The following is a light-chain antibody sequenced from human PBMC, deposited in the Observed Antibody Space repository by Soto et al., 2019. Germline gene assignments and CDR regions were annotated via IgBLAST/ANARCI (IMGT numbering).Light chain of an antibody. CDR3: QEYFQWPPGM. CDR1: QFVSTR. J-gene: IGKJ1*01. CDR2: DAY. V-gene: IGKV3-15*01. Sequence: EIVLTQFPGTLSLSPGERVTLTCRASQFVSTRLAWYQQRPGQVPRLLIYDAYTRALGISARFSGSGSGTEFTLTISSLQSEDFALYYCQEYFQWPPGMFGPGTKVDIK.